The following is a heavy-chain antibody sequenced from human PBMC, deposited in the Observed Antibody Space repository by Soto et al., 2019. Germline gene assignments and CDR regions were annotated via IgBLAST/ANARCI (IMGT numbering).Heavy chain of an antibody. D-gene: IGHD3-10*01. V-gene: IGHV1-69*01. CDR2: VIPMFGTA. CDR3: ARSVSGVHWYFDL. CDR1: GGTFKNYA. Sequence: QVQLVQSGAEVKKPGSSVKVSCKASGGTFKNYAVTWVRLAPGQGLQWMGGVIPMFGTARYAERFQGRVTITADESTAYMELLSLRSEDKDMYCCARSVSGVHWYFDLWGRGTQVTVSS. J-gene: IGHJ2*01.